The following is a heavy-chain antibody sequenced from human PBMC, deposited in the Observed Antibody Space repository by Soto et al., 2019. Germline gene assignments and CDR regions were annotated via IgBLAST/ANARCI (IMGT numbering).Heavy chain of an antibody. CDR2: IKQDGSEK. Sequence: GGSLRLSCAASGFTFSSYWMSWVRQAPGKGLEWVANIKQDGSEKYYVDSVKGRFTISRDNAKNSLYLQMNSLRAEDTAVYYCARLGYCSSTSCYYGWFDPWGQGALVTVSS. J-gene: IGHJ5*02. V-gene: IGHV3-7*03. CDR3: ARLGYCSSTSCYYGWFDP. CDR1: GFTFSSYW. D-gene: IGHD2-2*01.